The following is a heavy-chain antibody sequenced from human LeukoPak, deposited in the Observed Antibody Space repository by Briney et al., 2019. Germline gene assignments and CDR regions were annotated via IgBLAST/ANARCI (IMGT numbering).Heavy chain of an antibody. V-gene: IGHV3-30-3*01. CDR3: ASFSTRSGHAVGGFAP. CDR2: MSNDGTNA. Sequence: GRSLRPSCVDSGFTFSAYAMHWVRQAPGKGLEWAAVMSNDGTNAYYADSVKGRFTISRDNSKNTLYLQMSSLSAEDTAVYYCASFSTRSGHAVGGFAPWGKGPLVTVST. J-gene: IGHJ5*02. D-gene: IGHD3/OR15-3a*01. CDR1: GFTFSAYA.